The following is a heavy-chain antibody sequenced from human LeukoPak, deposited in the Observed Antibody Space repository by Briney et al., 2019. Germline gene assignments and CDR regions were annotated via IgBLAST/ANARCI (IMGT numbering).Heavy chain of an antibody. CDR2: INPSGGST. J-gene: IGHJ4*02. Sequence: ASVKVTCKASGYTFTSYYMHWVRQAPGQGLEWMGIINPSGGSTSYAQKFQGRVTMTRDMSTSTVYMELSSLRSEDTAVYYCARDQLRIYLPDYWGQGTLVTVSS. D-gene: IGHD5-12*01. CDR1: GYTFTSYY. CDR3: ARDQLRIYLPDY. V-gene: IGHV1-46*01.